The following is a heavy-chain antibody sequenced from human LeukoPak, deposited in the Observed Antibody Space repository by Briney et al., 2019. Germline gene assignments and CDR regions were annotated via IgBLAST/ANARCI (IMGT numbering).Heavy chain of an antibody. V-gene: IGHV3-21*01. J-gene: IGHJ4*02. D-gene: IGHD2/OR15-2a*01. CDR1: GFTFSSYS. CDR3: GIDFPPDD. CDR2: ISSGSNSI. Sequence: GGSLRLSCAASGFTFSSYSMNWVRQAPGKGLEWVSSISSGSNSIKYADSMKGCFTISRDNAKNSLYLQMNSLRAEDTAVYYCGIDFPPDDWGQGTLVTVSS.